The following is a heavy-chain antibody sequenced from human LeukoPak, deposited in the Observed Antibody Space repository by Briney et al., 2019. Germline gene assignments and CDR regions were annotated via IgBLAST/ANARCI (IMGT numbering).Heavy chain of an antibody. CDR1: GFTFSSYR. CDR3: ARLTRFSIAAAGTLSP. Sequence: GRSLRLSCAASGFTFSSYRTHWVRQAPGKGLEWVSVIYSGGSTYYADSVKGRFTISRDNSKNTLYLQMNSLRAEDTAVYYCARLTRFSIAAAGTLSPWGQGTLVTVSS. CDR2: IYSGGST. D-gene: IGHD6-13*01. V-gene: IGHV3-53*01. J-gene: IGHJ5*02.